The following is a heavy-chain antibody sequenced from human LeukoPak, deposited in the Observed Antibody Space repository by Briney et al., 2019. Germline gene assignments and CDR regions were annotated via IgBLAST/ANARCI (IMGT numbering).Heavy chain of an antibody. J-gene: IGHJ4*02. CDR2: ISSTSSYI. CDR3: ARERGYSYGYADY. D-gene: IGHD5-18*01. V-gene: IGHV3-21*01. CDR1: RFTFSSYS. Sequence: GGSLRLSCVASRFTFSSYSMNWVRQAPGKGLEWVSSISSTSSYIYYADSVKGRFTIPRDNAKNSLYLQMNSLRDEDTAVYYCARERGYSYGYADYWGQGTLVTVSS.